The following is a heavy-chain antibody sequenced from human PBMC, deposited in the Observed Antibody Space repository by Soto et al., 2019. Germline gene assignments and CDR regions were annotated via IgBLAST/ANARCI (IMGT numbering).Heavy chain of an antibody. CDR2: IHYSGTT. J-gene: IGHJ5*02. CDR1: GGSISGGCYY. Sequence: QVQLQESGPGLVEPSQTLSLTCTVSGGSISGGCYYWSWIRQHPGKGLEWIGYIHYSGTTYYNPSLKSRLTISVDTSKTQFSLKLSSVTAADTAVYYCARAWTATAGWAKWFDLWGQGTLVTVSS. D-gene: IGHD6-13*01. V-gene: IGHV4-31*03. CDR3: ARAWTATAGWAKWFDL.